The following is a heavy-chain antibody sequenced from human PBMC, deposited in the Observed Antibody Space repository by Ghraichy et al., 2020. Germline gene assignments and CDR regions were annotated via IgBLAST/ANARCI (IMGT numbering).Heavy chain of an antibody. J-gene: IGHJ4*02. Sequence: GSLRLSCAVYGGSFSGYYWSWIRQPPGKGLEWIGEINHSGSTNYNPSLKSRVTISVDTSKNQFSLKLSSVTAADTAVYYCARGRGILRLRFFDYWGQGTLVTVSS. CDR3: ARGRGILRLRFFDY. CDR2: INHSGST. V-gene: IGHV4-34*01. CDR1: GGSFSGYY. D-gene: IGHD5-12*01.